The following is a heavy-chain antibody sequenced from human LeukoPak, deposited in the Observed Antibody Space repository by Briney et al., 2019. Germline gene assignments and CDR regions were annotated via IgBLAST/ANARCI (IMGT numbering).Heavy chain of an antibody. CDR1: GFTFSSYS. CDR2: ISTSSSYI. D-gene: IGHD5-12*01. Sequence: PGGSLRLSCAAYGFTFSSYSMNWVRQAPGKGLEWVSFISTSSSYIYYADSVKGRFTISRDNSKSTLYLQMNSLRAEDTAVYYCAKDGFENLGFDPWGQGTLVTVSS. CDR3: AKDGFENLGFDP. V-gene: IGHV3-21*04. J-gene: IGHJ5*02.